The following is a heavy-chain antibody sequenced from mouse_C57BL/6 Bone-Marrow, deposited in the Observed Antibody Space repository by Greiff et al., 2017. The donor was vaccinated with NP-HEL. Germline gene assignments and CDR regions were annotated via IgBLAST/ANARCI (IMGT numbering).Heavy chain of an antibody. V-gene: IGHV1-50*01. CDR1: GYTFTSYW. Sequence: VKLMESGAELVKPGASVKLSCKASGYTFTSYWMQWVKQRPGQGLEWIGEIDPSDSYTNYTQKFKGKATLTVDTSSSTAYMQLSSLTSEDSAVYYCARCYDGMDYWGQGTSVTVSS. J-gene: IGHJ4*01. CDR3: ARCYDGMDY. CDR2: IDPSDSYT. D-gene: IGHD1-1*02.